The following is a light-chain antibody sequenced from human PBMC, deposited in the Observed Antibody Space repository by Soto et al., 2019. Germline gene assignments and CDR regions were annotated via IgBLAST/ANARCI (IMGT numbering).Light chain of an antibody. CDR1: QSVSSY. CDR2: GAT. J-gene: IGKJ5*01. Sequence: EIALTQSPATLSLSPGERAPLSCGPSQSVSSYLAWYQQKPGQAPRLLIYGATARATGIPARFSGSGSGTDFTLTISSLEPEDFAVYYCQQRSNWPPEITFGQGTGLEIK. V-gene: IGKV3-11*01. CDR3: QQRSNWPPEIT.